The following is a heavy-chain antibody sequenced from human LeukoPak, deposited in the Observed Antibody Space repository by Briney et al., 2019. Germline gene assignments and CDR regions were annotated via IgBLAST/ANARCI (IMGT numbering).Heavy chain of an antibody. CDR1: GGSINNYY. CDR3: ARQTAKNVDTARFDS. D-gene: IGHD5-18*01. V-gene: IGHV4-59*08. J-gene: IGHJ4*02. CDR2: IYYSGTT. Sequence: SETLSLTCAISGGSINNYYWSWIRQPPGKGLEWIGYIYYSGTTNYSPSLNSRVNISLDTAKNQFSLRLSSVTAADMAVYYCARQTAKNVDTARFDSWGQGTLVTVSS.